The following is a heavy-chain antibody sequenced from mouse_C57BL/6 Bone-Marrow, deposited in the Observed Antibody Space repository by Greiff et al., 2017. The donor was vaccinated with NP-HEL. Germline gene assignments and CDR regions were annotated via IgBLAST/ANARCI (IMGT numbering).Heavy chain of an antibody. CDR3: ARSPNYYGSSHWYFDV. J-gene: IGHJ1*03. V-gene: IGHV2-9-1*01. D-gene: IGHD1-1*01. CDR1: GFSLTSYA. CDR2: IWTGGGT. Sequence: VQGVESGPGLVAPSQSLSITCTVSGFSLTSYAISWVRQPPGKGLEWLGVIWTGGGTNYNSALKSRLSISKDNSKSQVFLKMNSLQTDDTARYYCARSPNYYGSSHWYFDVWGTGTTVTVSS.